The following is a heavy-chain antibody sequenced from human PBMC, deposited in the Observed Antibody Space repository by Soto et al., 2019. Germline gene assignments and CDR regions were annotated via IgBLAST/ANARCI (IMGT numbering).Heavy chain of an antibody. V-gene: IGHV1-24*01. CDR2: FDPEDGET. D-gene: IGHD3-3*01. CDR3: ATEHYDFWSGYYVRNWFDP. CDR1: GYTLTELS. Sequence: ASVKVSCKVPGYTLTELSMHWVRQAPGKGLEWMGGFDPEDGETIYAQKFQGRVTMTEDTSTDTAYMELSSLRSEDTAVYYCATEHYDFWSGYYVRNWFDPWGQGTLVTVSS. J-gene: IGHJ5*02.